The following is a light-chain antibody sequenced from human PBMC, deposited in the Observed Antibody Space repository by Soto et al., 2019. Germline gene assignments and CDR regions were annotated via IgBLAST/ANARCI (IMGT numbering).Light chain of an antibody. CDR1: QSINTW. Sequence: IQMTQSPSTLSASIGDRVTITCRASQSINTWLAWYQQKPGKAPNLLIYKASNLQSGVPSRFRGSGSGTEFTLTISSLQPDDFATYYCQQYNHYPLTFGGGTKVDIK. J-gene: IGKJ4*01. CDR2: KAS. V-gene: IGKV1-5*03. CDR3: QQYNHYPLT.